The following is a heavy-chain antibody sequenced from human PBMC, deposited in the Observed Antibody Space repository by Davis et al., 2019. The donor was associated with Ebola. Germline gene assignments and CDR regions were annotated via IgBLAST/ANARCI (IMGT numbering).Heavy chain of an antibody. D-gene: IGHD4-17*01. J-gene: IGHJ6*02. V-gene: IGHV4-39*02. CDR1: GGSIISSSSY. Sequence: SETLSLTCTVSGGSIISSSSYWGWIRQPPRKGLEWIGSIYYSGITYYNPSLKSRVTISVDTSKNQFSLKLRSVTAADTAVYYCARDRYSTVTTFYGMDVWGQGTTVTVSS. CDR3: ARDRYSTVTTFYGMDV. CDR2: IYYSGIT.